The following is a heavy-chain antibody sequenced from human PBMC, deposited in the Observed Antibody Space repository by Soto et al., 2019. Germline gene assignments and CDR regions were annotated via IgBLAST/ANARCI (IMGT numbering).Heavy chain of an antibody. J-gene: IGHJ4*02. CDR1: GGSISSSSYY. CDR3: ARVPPITMVRGIMTEDLDY. CDR2: INHSGST. V-gene: IGHV4-39*07. D-gene: IGHD3-10*01. Sequence: PSETLSLTCTVSGGSISSSSYYWGWIRQPPGKGLEWIREINHSGSTNYNPSLKSRVTISVDTSKNQFSLKLSSVTAADTAVYYCARVPPITMVRGIMTEDLDYWGQGTLVTVSS.